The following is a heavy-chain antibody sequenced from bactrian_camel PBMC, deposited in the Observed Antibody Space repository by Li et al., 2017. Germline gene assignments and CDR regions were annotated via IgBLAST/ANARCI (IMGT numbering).Heavy chain of an antibody. CDR1: GYDALYLC. CDR2: IEKDGKA. V-gene: IGHV3S53*01. CDR3: AADPRPCTVADVIPYNY. Sequence: HVQLVESGGGSVQAGGSLRLSCAVSGYDALYLCMGWFRQAAGGEREGVAGIEKDGKAIYADSVKGRFTVSRDTVKNMFYLQMTGLQPEDSGMYYCAADPRPCTVADVIPYNYQGQGTQVTVS. D-gene: IGHD6*01. J-gene: IGHJ4*01.